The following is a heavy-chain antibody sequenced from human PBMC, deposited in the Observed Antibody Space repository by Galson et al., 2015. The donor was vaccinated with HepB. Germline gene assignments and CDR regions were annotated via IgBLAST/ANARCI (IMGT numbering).Heavy chain of an antibody. CDR2: IIPILGIA. Sequence: SCKASGGTFSSYAISWVRQAPGQGLEWMGGIIPILGIANYAQKFQGRVTITADKSTSTAYMELSSLRSEDTAVYYCARDPRSSGWYVGFDYWGQGTLVTVSS. CDR3: ARDPRSSGWYVGFDY. CDR1: GGTFSSYA. V-gene: IGHV1-69*10. D-gene: IGHD6-13*01. J-gene: IGHJ4*02.